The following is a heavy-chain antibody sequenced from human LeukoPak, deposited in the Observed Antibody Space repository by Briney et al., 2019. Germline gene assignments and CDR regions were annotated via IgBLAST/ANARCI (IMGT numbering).Heavy chain of an antibody. CDR3: AKRRYYYYGSGSYDWFDP. D-gene: IGHD3-10*01. V-gene: IGHV3-23*01. Sequence: PGGSLRLSCAASGFTFSSYAMSWVRQAPGKGLEWVSAISGSGGSTYYADSVKGRFTISRDNSKNTLYLQMNSLRAEDTAVYYCAKRRYYYYGSGSYDWFDPWGQGTLVTVSS. CDR1: GFTFSSYA. J-gene: IGHJ5*02. CDR2: ISGSGGST.